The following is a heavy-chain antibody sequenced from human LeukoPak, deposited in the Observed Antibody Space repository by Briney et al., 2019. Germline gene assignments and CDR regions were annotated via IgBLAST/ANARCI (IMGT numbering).Heavy chain of an antibody. V-gene: IGHV3-53*01. CDR3: AKDLQQLVLDGFDY. CDR1: GFTVSSNY. Sequence: GGSLRLSRAASGFTVSSNYMTWVRQAPGKGLEWVSVIYSGGSTYYADSVKGRFTISRDNSKNSLYLQMNSLRAEDTAVYYCAKDLQQLVLDGFDYWGQGTLVTVSS. J-gene: IGHJ4*02. D-gene: IGHD6-13*01. CDR2: IYSGGST.